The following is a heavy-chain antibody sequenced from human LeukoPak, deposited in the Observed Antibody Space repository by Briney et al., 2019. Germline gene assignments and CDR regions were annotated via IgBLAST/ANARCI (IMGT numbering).Heavy chain of an antibody. Sequence: PGGSLRLSCIVSGFTFSDYWMTWVRQAPGKGLEWVANIRQDQSEKYYVDSVKGRFTISRDNAKNSMYLQMNSLRAEDTAVYYCARDSGSAYYYGSGTYYYDAFDFWGQGTTVTVSS. V-gene: IGHV3-7*01. J-gene: IGHJ3*01. CDR1: GFTFSDYW. CDR3: ARDSGSAYYYGSGTYYYDAFDF. D-gene: IGHD3-10*01. CDR2: IRQDQSEK.